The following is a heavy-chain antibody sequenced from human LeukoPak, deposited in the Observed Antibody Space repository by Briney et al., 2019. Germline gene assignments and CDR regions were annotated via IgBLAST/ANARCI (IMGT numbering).Heavy chain of an antibody. J-gene: IGHJ4*02. D-gene: IGHD2-8*01. V-gene: IGHV4-34*01. CDR1: GGSFSGYY. CDR2: INHSGST. Sequence: SETLSLTCAVYGGSFSGYYWSWIRQPPGKGLEWIGEINHSGSTNYNPSLKSRVTISVDTSKNQFSLKLSSVTAADTAVYYCARVNLLGYCTNDVCPAGGLPFDYWGQGTLVTVSS. CDR3: ARVNLLGYCTNDVCPAGGLPFDY.